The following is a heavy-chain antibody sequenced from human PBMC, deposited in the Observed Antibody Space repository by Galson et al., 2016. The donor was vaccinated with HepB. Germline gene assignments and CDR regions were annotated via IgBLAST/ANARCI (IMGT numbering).Heavy chain of an antibody. CDR3: AKEMAGVGKPFFDY. V-gene: IGHV3-23*01. CDR1: GFKFSRFA. D-gene: IGHD5-24*01. J-gene: IGHJ4*02. Sequence: SLRLSCAASGFKFSRFAMSWVRQAPEKGPEWVSGVRDNGGTFYADSVKGRFTISRDNSKNTLYLQMNSLRAEDTAIYYCAKEMAGVGKPFFDYWGPGTQIIVSS. CDR2: VRDNGGT.